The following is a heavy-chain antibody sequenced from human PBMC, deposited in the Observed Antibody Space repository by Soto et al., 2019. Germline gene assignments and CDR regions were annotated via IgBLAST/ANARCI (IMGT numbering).Heavy chain of an antibody. J-gene: IGHJ4*02. CDR3: ARQRTSVVTQAYFDV. D-gene: IGHD2-21*02. V-gene: IGHV4-34*01. CDR2: INHSGST. CDR1: GGSFSGYY. Sequence: PSETLSLTCAVYGGSFSGYYWSWTRQPPGKGLEWIGEINHSGSTNYNPSLKSRVAISVDTSKNQFSLKLSSVTAADTALYFCARQRTSVVTQAYFDVWGPGSLVTVSS.